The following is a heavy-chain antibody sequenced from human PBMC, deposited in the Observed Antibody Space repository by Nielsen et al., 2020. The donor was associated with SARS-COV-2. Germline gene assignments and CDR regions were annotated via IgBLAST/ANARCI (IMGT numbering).Heavy chain of an antibody. CDR2: ISYDGSNK. CDR3: AKAFFDRNWYFDL. J-gene: IGHJ2*01. Sequence: GESLKISCAASGFTFSSYGMHWVRQAPGKGLEWVAVISYDGSNKYYADSVKGRFTISRDNAKNSLYLQMNSLRAADTALYYCAKAFFDRNWYFDLWGRGTLVTVSS. CDR1: GFTFSSYG. V-gene: IGHV3-30*18.